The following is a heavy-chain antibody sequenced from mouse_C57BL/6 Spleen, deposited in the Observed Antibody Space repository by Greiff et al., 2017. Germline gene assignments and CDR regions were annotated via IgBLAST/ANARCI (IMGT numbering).Heavy chain of an antibody. V-gene: IGHV1-76*01. CDR2: IYPGSGNT. CDR1: GYTFTDYY. Sequence: VQLQQSGAELVRPGASVKLSCKASGYTFTDYYINWVKQRPGQGLEWIARIYPGSGNTYYNEKFKGKATLTAEKSSSTAYMQLSSLTSEDSAVYFCARSFYDGYYWCAYWGQGTLVTVSA. D-gene: IGHD2-3*01. J-gene: IGHJ3*01. CDR3: ARSFYDGYYWCAY.